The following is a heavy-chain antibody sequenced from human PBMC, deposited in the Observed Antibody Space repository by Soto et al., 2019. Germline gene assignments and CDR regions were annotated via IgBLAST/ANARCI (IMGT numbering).Heavy chain of an antibody. CDR2: INGDGSNT. CDR3: ARVCTGGSCYQFDS. Sequence: EVHLVESGGGLVQPGGSLILSCAASGFTFSSYWMHWVRQAPGKGLVWVSRINGDGSNTNYADSVKGRFTISRDNAKNTLYLQMNSLRADDTAVYYCARVCTGGSCYQFDSWGQGTLVTVSS. V-gene: IGHV3-74*01. J-gene: IGHJ4*02. CDR1: GFTFSSYW. D-gene: IGHD2-15*01.